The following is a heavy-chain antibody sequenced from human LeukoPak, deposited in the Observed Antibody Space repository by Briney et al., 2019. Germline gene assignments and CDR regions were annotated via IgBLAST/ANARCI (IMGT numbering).Heavy chain of an antibody. V-gene: IGHV4-59*01. CDR2: IYYSGST. J-gene: IGHJ4*02. CDR3: ARVRVGATTYNYFDY. CDR1: GGSISSYY. Sequence: SETLSLTCTVSGGSISSYYWSWNRQPPGKGLEWIGYIYYSGSTNYNPSLKSRVTISVDTSKNQFSLKLSSVTAADTAVYYCARVRVGATTYNYFDYWGQGTLVTVSS. D-gene: IGHD1-26*01.